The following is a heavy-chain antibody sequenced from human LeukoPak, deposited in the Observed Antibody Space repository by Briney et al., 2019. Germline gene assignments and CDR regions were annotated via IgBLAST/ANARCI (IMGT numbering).Heavy chain of an antibody. CDR3: ARDRRADFWSGYHDAFDI. CDR2: IYYSGST. J-gene: IGHJ3*02. V-gene: IGHV4-59*02. CDR1: GFTVSSNY. D-gene: IGHD3-3*01. Sequence: PGGSLRLSCAASGFTVSSNYMSWVRQAPGKGLEWIGYIYYSGSTNYNPSLKSRVTISVDTSKNQFSLKLSSVTAADTAVYYCARDRRADFWSGYHDAFDIWGQGTMVTVSS.